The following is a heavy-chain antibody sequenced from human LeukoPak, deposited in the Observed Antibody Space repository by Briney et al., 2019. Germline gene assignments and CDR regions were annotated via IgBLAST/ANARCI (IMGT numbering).Heavy chain of an antibody. CDR2: INPSGGST. CDR1: AYTYTNYY. D-gene: IGHD3-22*01. V-gene: IGHV1-46*01. J-gene: IGHJ3*01. Sequence: ASVKVSCKASAYTYTNYYLHWVRQAPGQGLEWMGIINPSGGSTSYAQKFQGRVTMTRDTSTSTVYMELSSLRSEDTAVYYCAREGSSGQLLWGQGSMVTVSS. CDR3: AREGSSGQLL.